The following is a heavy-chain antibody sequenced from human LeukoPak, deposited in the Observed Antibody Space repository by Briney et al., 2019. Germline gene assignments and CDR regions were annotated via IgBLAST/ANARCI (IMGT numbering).Heavy chain of an antibody. Sequence: GGSLRLSCAASGFTVSSNYMSWVRQAPGKGLEWVSVIYSGGSTYYADSVKGRFTISRDNSKNTLYLQMNSLRAEDTAVYYCAGFMAMVAATLVDYFDYWGQGTLVTVSS. CDR2: IYSGGST. CDR1: GFTVSSNY. J-gene: IGHJ4*02. D-gene: IGHD2-15*01. V-gene: IGHV3-66*01. CDR3: AGFMAMVAATLVDYFDY.